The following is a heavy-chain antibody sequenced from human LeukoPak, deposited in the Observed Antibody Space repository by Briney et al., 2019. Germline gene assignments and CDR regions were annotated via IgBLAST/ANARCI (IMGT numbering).Heavy chain of an antibody. V-gene: IGHV3-30-3*01. CDR3: AREVGMTDY. CDR2: ISSDESSK. J-gene: IGHJ4*02. Sequence: PGGSLRLSCAASGLTFSSFAMHWVRQAPGKGLDWVAIISSDESSKYYADSVKGRFTISRDNPKNTLYLQMNSLRPEDTAVYYCAREVGMTDYWGQGTLVTVSS. CDR1: GLTFSSFA.